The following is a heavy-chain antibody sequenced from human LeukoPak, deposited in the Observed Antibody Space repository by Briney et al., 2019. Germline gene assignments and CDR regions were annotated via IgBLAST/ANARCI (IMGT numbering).Heavy chain of an antibody. V-gene: IGHV1-46*01. CDR1: GGTFSSYA. D-gene: IGHD3-10*01. CDR3: ARGRIYGSGSYYRGPFDY. CDR2: INPSGGST. J-gene: IGHJ4*02. Sequence: ASVKVSCKASGGTFSSYAISWVRQAPGQGLEWMGIINPSGGSTSYAQKFQGRVTMTRDTSTSTVYMELSSLRSEDTAVYYCARGRIYGSGSYYRGPFDYWGQGTLVTVSS.